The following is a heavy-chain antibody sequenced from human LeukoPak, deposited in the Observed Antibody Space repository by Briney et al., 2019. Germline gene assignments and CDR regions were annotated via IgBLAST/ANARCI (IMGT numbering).Heavy chain of an antibody. CDR3: AREPWNVDAFDI. CDR2: ISSSSSYI. Sequence: GGSLRLSCAASGFTFSSYSMNWVRQAPGKGLEWVSSISSSSSYIYYADSVKGRFTISRDNAKNSLYLQMNSLRAEDTAVYYCAREPWNVDAFDIWGQGTMVTVSS. V-gene: IGHV3-21*01. CDR1: GFTFSSYS. J-gene: IGHJ3*02. D-gene: IGHD1-1*01.